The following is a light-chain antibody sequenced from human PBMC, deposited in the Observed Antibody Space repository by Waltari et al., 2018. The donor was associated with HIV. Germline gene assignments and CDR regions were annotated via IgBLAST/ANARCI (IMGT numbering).Light chain of an antibody. V-gene: IGLV1-44*01. CDR3: ATWDDSLNVYV. Sequence: QSVVTQPLSASGTPGQRVTISCSGSSSNIGSNTVNWYQQLPGTAPELLIYANNQRPSGVTDRFSGSKSGTTASLAISGLQSEDEADYYCATWDDSLNVYVFGSGTKVTVL. CDR1: SSNIGSNT. CDR2: ANN. J-gene: IGLJ1*01.